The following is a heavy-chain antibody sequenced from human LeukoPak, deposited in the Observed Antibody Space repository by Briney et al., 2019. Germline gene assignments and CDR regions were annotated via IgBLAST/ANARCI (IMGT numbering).Heavy chain of an antibody. J-gene: IGHJ4*02. CDR2: INHSGST. V-gene: IGHV4-34*01. CDR3: AVGNPGDDY. D-gene: IGHD7-27*01. Sequence: SETLSLTCAVYGGSFSGYYWSWIRQPPGKGLEWIGEINHSGSTNYNPSLKSRVTISVDTSKNQFSLKLSSVTAADTAVYYCAVGNPGDDYWGQRTLVTVSS. CDR1: GGSFSGYY.